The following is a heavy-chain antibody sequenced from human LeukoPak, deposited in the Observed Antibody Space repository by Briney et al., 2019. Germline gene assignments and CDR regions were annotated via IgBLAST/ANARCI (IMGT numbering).Heavy chain of an antibody. V-gene: IGHV3-21*01. CDR2: ITTTSNYI. CDR1: GFTFSSYT. Sequence: PGGSLRLSCAASGFTFSSYTMNWVRQAPGKGLEWVSSITTTSNYIYYADSVRGRFTVSRDNAKNSLYLQMNSLRAEDTAVYYCARGSATGSGNYWARNYVVVHYFDYWGQGPLVTVSS. CDR3: ARGSATGSGNYWARNYVVVHYFDY. J-gene: IGHJ4*02. D-gene: IGHD3-10*01.